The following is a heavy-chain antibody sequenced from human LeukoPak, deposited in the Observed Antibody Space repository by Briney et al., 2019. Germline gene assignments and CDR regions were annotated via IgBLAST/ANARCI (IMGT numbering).Heavy chain of an antibody. J-gene: IGHJ5*02. Sequence: PWETLSLTCTVSGGSLSGSYWSWIRQPPGQGLEWIAYIHSGGYTNYNPSLRSRVTISVDTSKNQFSLDVSSLSAADTARYYCTQRQGPMSGNYDYFDPWGQGIPVTVSS. CDR1: GGSLSGSY. D-gene: IGHD1-26*01. CDR3: TQRQGPMSGNYDYFDP. CDR2: IHSGGYT. V-gene: IGHV4-4*09.